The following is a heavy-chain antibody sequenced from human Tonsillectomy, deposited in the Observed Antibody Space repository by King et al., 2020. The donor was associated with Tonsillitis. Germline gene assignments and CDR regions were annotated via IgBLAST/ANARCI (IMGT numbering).Heavy chain of an antibody. V-gene: IGHV1-69*01. CDR2: IIPIFGTA. CDR1: GGTFSSSA. D-gene: IGHD5-12*01. Sequence: VQLVESGAEVKKPGSSVKVSCKASGGTFSSSAISWVRQAPGQGLEWMGGIIPIFGTANYAQKFQGRVTITADESTSTAYMELSSLRSEDTAVYYCARGPYSGYDFGYYYYYMDVWGKGTTVTVSS. J-gene: IGHJ6*03. CDR3: ARGPYSGYDFGYYYYYMDV.